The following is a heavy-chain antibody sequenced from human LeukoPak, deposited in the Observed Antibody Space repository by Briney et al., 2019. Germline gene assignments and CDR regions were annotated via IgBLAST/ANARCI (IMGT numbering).Heavy chain of an antibody. J-gene: IGHJ4*02. D-gene: IGHD5-18*01. CDR2: IRYDGSNK. CDR3: AKRGEDEPMVIEY. CDR1: GFTFSSYA. Sequence: GGSLRLSCAASGFTFSSYAMHWVRQAPGKGLEWVAFIRYDGSNKYYTDSVKGRFTISRDNSKNTLYLQMNNLRPEDTAVYYCAKRGEDEPMVIEYWGQGTLVTLSS. V-gene: IGHV3-30*02.